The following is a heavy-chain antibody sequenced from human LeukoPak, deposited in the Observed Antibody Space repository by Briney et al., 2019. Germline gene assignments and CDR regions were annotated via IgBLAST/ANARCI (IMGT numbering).Heavy chain of an antibody. V-gene: IGHV3-7*01. CDR3: ARRGKVGATNSPYFDY. D-gene: IGHD1-26*01. Sequence: ETLSLTCTVSGVSISSYYWSWVRQAPGKGLEWVANIKQDGSEKYYVDSVKGRFTISRDNAKNSLYLQMNSLGAEDTAVYYCARRGKVGATNSPYFDYWGQGTLVTVSS. CDR2: IKQDGSEK. CDR1: GVSISSYY. J-gene: IGHJ4*02.